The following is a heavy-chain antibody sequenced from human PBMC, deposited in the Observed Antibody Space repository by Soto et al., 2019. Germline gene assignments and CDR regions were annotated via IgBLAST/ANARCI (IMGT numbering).Heavy chain of an antibody. J-gene: IGHJ5*02. V-gene: IGHV1-69*02. CDR1: GGTFINDT. CDR2: IIPILGIA. CDR3: ATELRYFDWLFPNNWFYP. D-gene: IGHD3-9*01. Sequence: QVQLVQSGAEVKKPGSSVKVSCKASGGTFINDTISWVRQAPGQGREWMGRIIPILGIANYAQKFQGRVTINADKSTSTAYMELSSLRAEDTAVYYCATELRYFDWLFPNNWFYPWGQGTLVTVSS.